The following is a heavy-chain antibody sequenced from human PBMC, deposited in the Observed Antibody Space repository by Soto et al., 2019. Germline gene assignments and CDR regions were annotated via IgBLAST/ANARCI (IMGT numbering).Heavy chain of an antibody. J-gene: IGHJ5*02. Sequence: VQLQESGPGLVKPSETLSLTCTVSGGSVSSGSYYWSWIRQPPGKGLEWIGYIYYSGSTNYNPSLKSRVTIXXDXSXXQFSLKLSSVTAADTAVYYCVRGPDTAMVTRWFDPWGQGTLVTVSS. CDR3: VRGPDTAMVTRWFDP. CDR2: IYYSGST. CDR1: GGSVSSGSYY. V-gene: IGHV4-61*01. D-gene: IGHD5-18*01.